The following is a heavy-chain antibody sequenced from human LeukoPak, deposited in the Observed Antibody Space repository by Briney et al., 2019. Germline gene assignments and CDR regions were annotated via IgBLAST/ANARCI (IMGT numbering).Heavy chain of an antibody. D-gene: IGHD2-2*01. V-gene: IGHV1-2*02. CDR1: GYTFTGYY. CDR3: ARDSGYQLLRALDY. CDR2: INPNSGGT. J-gene: IGHJ4*02. Sequence: GASVKVSCKASGYTFTGYYMHWVRQAPGQGLEWMGWINPNSGGTNYAQKFQGRVTMTRDTSISTAYMELSGLRSDDTAVYYCARDSGYQLLRALDYWGQGTLVTVSS.